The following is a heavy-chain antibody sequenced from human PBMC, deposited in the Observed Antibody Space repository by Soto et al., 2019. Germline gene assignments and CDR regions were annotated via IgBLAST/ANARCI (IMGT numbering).Heavy chain of an antibody. D-gene: IGHD5-12*01. V-gene: IGHV4-59*01. CDR3: ARQGNLGRWLQPLDF. Sequence: QVQLQVSGPGLVKPSETLSLTCTVSGDSISAYFWSWVRQPPGKGLEWIGNIHYNGNTKYNPALRRRVTMSVATSKNLFSLRLISVTAADTAIYFWARQGNLGRWLQPLDFWGQGTLVTVSS. J-gene: IGHJ4*02. CDR1: GDSISAYF. CDR2: IHYNGNT.